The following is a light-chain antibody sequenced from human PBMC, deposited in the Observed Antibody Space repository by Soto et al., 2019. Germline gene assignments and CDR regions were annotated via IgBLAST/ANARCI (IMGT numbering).Light chain of an antibody. CDR2: EVS. CDR3: CSYAGSSTHYV. J-gene: IGLJ1*01. Sequence: QSVLTQPASVSGSPGQSITISCTGTSIDVGYYNLVSWYQQHPGKAPKLMIYEVSKRPSGFSNRFSGSKSGNTASLTISGLQAEDEADYYCCSYAGSSTHYVFGTGTKVTV. CDR1: SIDVGYYNL. V-gene: IGLV2-23*02.